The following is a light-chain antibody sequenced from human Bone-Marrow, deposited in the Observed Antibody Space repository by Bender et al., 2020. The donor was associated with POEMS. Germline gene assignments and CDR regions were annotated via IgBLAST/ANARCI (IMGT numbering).Light chain of an antibody. V-gene: IGLV2-8*01. CDR1: GSDVGRYDY. CDR2: EVN. CDR3: CSYAGNRAWV. J-gene: IGLJ3*02. Sequence: QSALAQPPSASGSLGQSVTISCTGTGSDVGRYDYVSWYQQHPNTAPRLIIYEVNQRPSGVSDRFSGSKSGNTASLTISGLQADDEADYYCCSYAGNRAWVFGGGTRLTVL.